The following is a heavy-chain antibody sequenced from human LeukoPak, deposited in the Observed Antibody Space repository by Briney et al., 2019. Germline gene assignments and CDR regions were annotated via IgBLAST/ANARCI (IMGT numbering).Heavy chain of an antibody. V-gene: IGHV3-48*01. CDR2: ISDSGTTK. J-gene: IGHJ6*02. D-gene: IGHD6-13*01. Sequence: GGSLRLSCVASGFTLSSDSMNWVRQAPGKGLEWISYISDSGTTKYYAGSVKGRFTISRDNAKNSLYLQMTSLRAEDTAVYYCARDNMAAPGNSYYYGLDVWGQGTAVTVSS. CDR1: GFTLSSDS. CDR3: ARDNMAAPGNSYYYGLDV.